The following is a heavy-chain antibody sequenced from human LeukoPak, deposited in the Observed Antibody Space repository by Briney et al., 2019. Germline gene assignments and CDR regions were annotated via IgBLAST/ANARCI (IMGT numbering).Heavy chain of an antibody. D-gene: IGHD6-13*01. CDR2: ISGSGGST. Sequence: GGSLRLSCAASGFTFSSYAMSWVRQAPGKGLEWAAAISGSGGSTYYADSVKGRFTISRDNSKNTLYLQMNSLIAEDTAVYYCAKVGSEYSSSWYHDYWGQGTLVTASS. CDR1: GFTFSSYA. V-gene: IGHV3-23*01. J-gene: IGHJ4*02. CDR3: AKVGSEYSSSWYHDY.